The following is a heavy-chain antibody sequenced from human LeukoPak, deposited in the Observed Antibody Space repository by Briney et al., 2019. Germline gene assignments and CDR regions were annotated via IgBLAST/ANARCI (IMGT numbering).Heavy chain of an antibody. CDR3: ARADSDSSGWYVDY. Sequence: SETLSLTCTVSGYSISSGYYWGWIRQPPGKGLEWIGSIYHSGSTYYNPSLKSRVTISVDTSKNQFSLKLSSVTAADTAVYYCARADSDSSGWYVDYWGQGTLVTVSS. CDR1: GYSISSGYY. V-gene: IGHV4-38-2*02. J-gene: IGHJ4*02. CDR2: IYHSGST. D-gene: IGHD6-19*01.